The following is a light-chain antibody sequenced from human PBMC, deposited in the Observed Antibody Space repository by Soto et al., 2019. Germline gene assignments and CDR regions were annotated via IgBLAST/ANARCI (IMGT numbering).Light chain of an antibody. CDR2: AAS. J-gene: IGKJ5*01. V-gene: IGKV1-39*01. Sequence: DIQMTLSPSSLSASVGDRVTITCRARQTVRTYLNWYQQKPGKAPTRLVYAASTLERAVPPRFRGAESETEFTLTISSLQPEDLATYHCQRTCGIPRTCDEGTRLE. CDR1: QTVRTY. CDR3: QRTCGIPRT.